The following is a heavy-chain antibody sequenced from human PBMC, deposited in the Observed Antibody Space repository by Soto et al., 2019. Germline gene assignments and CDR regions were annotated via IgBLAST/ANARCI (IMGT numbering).Heavy chain of an antibody. CDR2: INAGNGNT. D-gene: IGHD2-21*02. CDR1: GYTLTIYA. CDR3: ARAWVVVTAPEY. V-gene: IGHV1-3*01. Sequence: ASVKVPCKASGYTLTIYAMHWVRRSPGQRLEWMGWINAGNGNTKYSQKFQGRVTITRDTSASTAYMELSSLRSEDTAVYYCARAWVVVTAPEYWGQGTLVTVSS. J-gene: IGHJ4*02.